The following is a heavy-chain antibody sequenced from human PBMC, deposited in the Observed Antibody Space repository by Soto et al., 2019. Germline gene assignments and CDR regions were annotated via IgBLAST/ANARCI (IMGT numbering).Heavy chain of an antibody. Sequence: ASVKVSCKASGYTFSGFYMHWVRQAPGQGLEWMGWINPNSGGTKSAEKFQGRVTMTRDTSISTAYMELSGLTSDDTAVYYCASAAVTGTAGLDFWGQGTQVTVPS. V-gene: IGHV1-2*02. D-gene: IGHD6-19*01. CDR3: ASAAVTGTAGLDF. J-gene: IGHJ4*02. CDR1: GYTFSGFY. CDR2: INPNSGGT.